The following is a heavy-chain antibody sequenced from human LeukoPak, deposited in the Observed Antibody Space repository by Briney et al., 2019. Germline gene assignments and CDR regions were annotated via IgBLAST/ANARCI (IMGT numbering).Heavy chain of an antibody. CDR1: GYTFTNYS. Sequence: ASVKVSCKASGYTFTNYSMHWVGLAPGQGREWVGIINPSGGRTSYAQKFQGRVTMTKDMSTSTVDMELSSLRSEDTALYYCARDTIATRQYNWFDPWGQGTLVTVSS. V-gene: IGHV1-46*01. CDR3: ARDTIATRQYNWFDP. CDR2: INPSGGRT. J-gene: IGHJ5*02. D-gene: IGHD6-6*01.